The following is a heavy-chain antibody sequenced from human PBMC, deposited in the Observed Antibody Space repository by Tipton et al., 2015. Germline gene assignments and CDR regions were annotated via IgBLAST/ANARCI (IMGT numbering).Heavy chain of an antibody. CDR3: ARDLEHGMDV. J-gene: IGHJ6*02. CDR2: ISYTETS. V-gene: IGHV4-61*01. CDR1: GASVSSGPYY. Sequence: TLSLTCTVSGASVSSGPYYWSWIRQPPGKGLQWIGYISYTETSHYNPSLKSRVTISVDSSKNQFSLKLTSVTAADTAVYYCARDLEHGMDVWGQGTTATVSS. D-gene: IGHD3-3*01.